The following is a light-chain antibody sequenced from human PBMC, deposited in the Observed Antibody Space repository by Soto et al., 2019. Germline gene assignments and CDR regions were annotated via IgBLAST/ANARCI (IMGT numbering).Light chain of an antibody. CDR1: SSDVGAYNY. J-gene: IGLJ1*01. V-gene: IGLV2-14*01. CDR2: EVS. CDR3: NSYTDSSTRFV. Sequence: QSALTQPASVSGSPGQSVTISCTGTSSDVGAYNYVSWYQQHPGKASKLMIYEVSNRPSGVSNRFSGSKSGNTASLTISGLQADDEAVYYCNSYTDSSTRFVFGTGTKLTVL.